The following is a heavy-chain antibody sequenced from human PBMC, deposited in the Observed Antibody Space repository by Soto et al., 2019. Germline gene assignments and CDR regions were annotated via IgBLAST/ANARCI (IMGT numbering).Heavy chain of an antibody. CDR1: GFTFSDYY. Sequence: GGSLRLSCAASGFTFSDYYMSWIRQAPGKGPEWVSYISSSGSTIYYADSVKGRFTISRDNAKNSLYLQMNSLRAEDTAVYYCARDRHYYDSSGYYYIDYWGQGTLVTVSS. J-gene: IGHJ4*02. V-gene: IGHV3-11*01. D-gene: IGHD3-22*01. CDR2: ISSSGSTI. CDR3: ARDRHYYDSSGYYYIDY.